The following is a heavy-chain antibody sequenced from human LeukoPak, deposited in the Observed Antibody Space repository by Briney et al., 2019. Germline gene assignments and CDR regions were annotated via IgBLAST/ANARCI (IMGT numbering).Heavy chain of an antibody. V-gene: IGHV4-34*01. CDR3: ARFRHSSGPTYYFDY. J-gene: IGHJ4*02. CDR2: INHSGST. Sequence: PSETLSLTCAVYGGSLSGYYWSGIRQPPGKGLEWIGEINHSGSTNYNPSLKSRVTISVDTSKNQFSLKLSSVTAADTAVYYCARFRHSSGPTYYFDYWGQGTLVTVSS. D-gene: IGHD3-22*01. CDR1: GGSLSGYY.